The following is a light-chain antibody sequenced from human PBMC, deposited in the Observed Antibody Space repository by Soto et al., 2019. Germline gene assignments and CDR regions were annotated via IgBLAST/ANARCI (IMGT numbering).Light chain of an antibody. CDR3: CSYAGSYNYV. Sequence: VLTQPRSVSGSPGQSVTISCTGTSRDVGGYDYVSWYQQHPGKAPKLMIYDVSKRPSGVPDRFSGSKSGNTASLTISGLQADDQADYYCCSYAGSYNYVFGTGTKVTVL. V-gene: IGLV2-11*01. CDR1: SRDVGGYDY. J-gene: IGLJ1*01. CDR2: DVS.